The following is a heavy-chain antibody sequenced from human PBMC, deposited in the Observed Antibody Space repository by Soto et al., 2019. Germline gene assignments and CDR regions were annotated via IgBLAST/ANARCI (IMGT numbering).Heavy chain of an antibody. CDR3: ARDPAHYDILTGYFCYFDY. D-gene: IGHD3-9*01. CDR1: GYTFTSYG. J-gene: IGHJ4*02. CDR2: ISAYNGNT. V-gene: IGHV1-18*01. Sequence: ASVKISCKASGYTFTSYGISWVRQAPGQGLEWMGWISAYNGNTNYAQKLQGRVTMTTDTSTSTAYMELRSLRSDDTAVYYCARDPAHYDILTGYFCYFDYWGQGTLVTVSS.